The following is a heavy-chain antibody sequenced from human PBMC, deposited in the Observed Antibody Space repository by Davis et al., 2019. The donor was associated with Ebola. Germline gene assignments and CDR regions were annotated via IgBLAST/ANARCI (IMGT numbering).Heavy chain of an antibody. J-gene: IGHJ4*02. V-gene: IGHV3-21*01. Sequence: GESLKISCAASGFSFSSCSMTWVRQAPGRGLEWVSSISSSSSYIYYADSVKGRFTISRDNAKNSLYLQMNSLRAEDTAVYYCAREGYSGYPMEGGFDYWGQGTLVTVSS. D-gene: IGHD5-12*01. CDR3: AREGYSGYPMEGGFDY. CDR2: ISSSSSYI. CDR1: GFSFSSCS.